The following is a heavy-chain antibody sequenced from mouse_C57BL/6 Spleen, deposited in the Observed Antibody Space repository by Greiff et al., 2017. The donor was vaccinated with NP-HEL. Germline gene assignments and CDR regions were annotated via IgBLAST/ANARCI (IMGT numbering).Heavy chain of an antibody. CDR1: GYAFSSSW. D-gene: IGHD2-1*01. V-gene: IGHV1-82*01. J-gene: IGHJ3*01. CDR3: ARSYGNHAWFAY. Sequence: VQLQQSGPELVKPGASVKISCKASGYAFSSSWMNWVKQRPGKGLEWIGRIYPGDGDTNYNGKFKGKATLTADKSSSTAYMQLSSLTSEDSAVYFCARSYGNHAWFAYWGQGTLVTVSA. CDR2: IYPGDGDT.